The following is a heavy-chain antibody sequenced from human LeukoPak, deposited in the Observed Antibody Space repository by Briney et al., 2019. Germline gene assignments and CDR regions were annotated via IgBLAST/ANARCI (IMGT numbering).Heavy chain of an antibody. CDR1: GYTFTGYY. D-gene: IGHD5-18*01. CDR2: INPNSGGT. J-gene: IGHJ6*03. Sequence: ASVKVSCKASGYTFTGYYMHWVRQAPGQGLEWMGRINPNSGGTNYAQKFQGRATMTRDTSISTAYMELSRLRSDDTAVYYCARVDTAMGSFYYYYYYMDVWGKGTTVTVSS. CDR3: ARVDTAMGSFYYYYYYMDV. V-gene: IGHV1-2*06.